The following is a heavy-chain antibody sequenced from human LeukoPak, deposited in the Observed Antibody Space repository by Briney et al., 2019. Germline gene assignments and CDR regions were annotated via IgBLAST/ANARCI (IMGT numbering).Heavy chain of an antibody. J-gene: IGHJ3*02. Sequence: SETLSLTCTVSGGSISSSSYYWSWIRQSPGKGLEWIAEISQNGDSNYNPSLKSRVTISLDTSKNQLSLKLNSVTAADTAVYYCARALGAFDIWGQGTMVTVS. CDR3: ARALGAFDI. CDR1: GGSISSSSYY. V-gene: IGHV4-39*07. CDR2: ISQNGDS.